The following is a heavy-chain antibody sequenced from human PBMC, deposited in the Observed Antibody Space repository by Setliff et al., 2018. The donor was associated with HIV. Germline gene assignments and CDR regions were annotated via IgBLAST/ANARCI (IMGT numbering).Heavy chain of an antibody. V-gene: IGHV1-69*10. Sequence: SVKVSCKASGGTSSTHAMNWVRQAPGQGLEWIGQIISILEITDYAQKLQGRVTITADGPTNTFYMELSGLRSDDTAVYYCATYHYYDSSAYYVDLYYFEYWGQGTLVTVSS. CDR2: IISILEIT. CDR3: ATYHYYDSSAYYVDLYYFEY. D-gene: IGHD3-22*01. J-gene: IGHJ4*02. CDR1: GGTSSTHA.